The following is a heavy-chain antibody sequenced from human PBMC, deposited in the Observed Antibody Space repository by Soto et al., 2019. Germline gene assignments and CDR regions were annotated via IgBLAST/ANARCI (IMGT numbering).Heavy chain of an antibody. J-gene: IGHJ5*02. D-gene: IGHD6-13*01. CDR1: GFTFRSFT. Sequence: PGGSLRLSCAASGFTFRSFTMNWVRQAPGKGLEWVSTISSNSAYIYYTDALRGRFTISRDNAKNSLYLQMNSLRAEDTAVYYCTRDASRDSSARGWFDPWGPGTLVTVS. CDR2: ISSNSAYI. V-gene: IGHV3-21*01. CDR3: TRDASRDSSARGWFDP.